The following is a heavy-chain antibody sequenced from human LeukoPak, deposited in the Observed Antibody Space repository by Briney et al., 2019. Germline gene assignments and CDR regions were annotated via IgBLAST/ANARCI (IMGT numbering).Heavy chain of an antibody. CDR1: GGSISSGDYY. J-gene: IGHJ4*02. CDR3: ARGPITMIAGPTYYFDY. V-gene: IGHV4-30-4*08. D-gene: IGHD3-22*01. Sequence: SETLSLTCGVSGGSISSGDYYWSWIRHPPGKGLGWSGYIYYSGSTYYNPSIKSRVTISVDTSKNQFSLKLSSVTAADTAVYYCARGPITMIAGPTYYFDYWGQGTLVTVSS. CDR2: IYYSGST.